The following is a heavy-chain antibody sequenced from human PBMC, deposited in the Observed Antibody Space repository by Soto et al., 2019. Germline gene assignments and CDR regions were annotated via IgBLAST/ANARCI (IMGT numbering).Heavy chain of an antibody. CDR3: VKGEYRNYGSNAFDI. V-gene: IGHV3-64D*08. J-gene: IGHJ3*02. D-gene: IGHD1-7*01. Sequence: GSLRLSCSASGFTFSSYAMHWVRQAPGKGLEYVSAISSNGGSTYYADSVKGRFTISRDNSKNTLYLQMSSLRAEDTAVYYCVKGEYRNYGSNAFDIWGQGTXVTVSS. CDR1: GFTFSSYA. CDR2: ISSNGGST.